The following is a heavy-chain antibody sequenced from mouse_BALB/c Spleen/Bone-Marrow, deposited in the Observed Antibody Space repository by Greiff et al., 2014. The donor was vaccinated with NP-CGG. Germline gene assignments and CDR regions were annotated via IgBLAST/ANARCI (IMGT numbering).Heavy chain of an antibody. Sequence: QVQLKESGAELVKPGASVKLSCKASGYTFPSYYMYWVKQRPGQGLEWIGEINPSNGGTNFNEKFKSKATLTVDKSSSTAYMRLSSLTSEDSAVYYCTRGRRDAMDYWGQGTSVTVSS. J-gene: IGHJ4*01. CDR3: TRGRRDAMDY. CDR1: GYTFPSYY. CDR2: INPSNGGT. V-gene: IGHV1S81*02.